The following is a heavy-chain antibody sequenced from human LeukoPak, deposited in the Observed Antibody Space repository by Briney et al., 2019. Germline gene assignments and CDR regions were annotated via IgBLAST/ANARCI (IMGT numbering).Heavy chain of an antibody. CDR3: ARDLGKWFGELLYYYYYYGMDV. CDR2: ISYDGSNK. CDR1: GFTFSSYA. J-gene: IGHJ6*02. Sequence: GGSLRLSCAASGFTFSSYAMHWVRQAPGKGLEWVAVISYDGSNKYYADSVKGRFTISRDNSKNTLYLQMNSLRAEDTAVYYCARDLGKWFGELLYYYYYYGMDVWGQGTTVTVSS. V-gene: IGHV3-30-3*01. D-gene: IGHD3-10*01.